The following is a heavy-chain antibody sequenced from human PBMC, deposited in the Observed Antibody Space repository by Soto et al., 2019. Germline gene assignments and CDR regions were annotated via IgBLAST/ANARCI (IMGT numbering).Heavy chain of an antibody. CDR3: ARQRRFYDSSGPLL. D-gene: IGHD3-22*01. CDR1: GGSIRSTIYY. CDR2: IFYSGNT. J-gene: IGHJ4*02. Sequence: SETLSLTCTVSGGSIRSTIYYWGWIRQPPGKGLEWIGTIFYSGNTYYNTSLKRRVTVSVDTSKNQFSLRLTSVTAADTAVYYCARQRRFYDSSGPLLWGQGTLVTVS. V-gene: IGHV4-39*01.